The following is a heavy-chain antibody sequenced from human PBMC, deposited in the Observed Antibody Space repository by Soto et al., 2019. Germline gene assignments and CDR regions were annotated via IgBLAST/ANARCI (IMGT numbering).Heavy chain of an antibody. J-gene: IGHJ5*02. V-gene: IGHV3-73*02. CDR2: IRSKANSYAT. CDR3: TRRSSSSRENWFDP. CDR1: GFTFSGSA. D-gene: IGHD6-6*01. Sequence: EVQLVESGGGLVQPGGSLKLSCAASGFTFSGSAMHWVRQASGKGLEWVGRIRSKANSYATAYGASVKGRFTISRDDSKNKAYLQMNSLKTEDTAVYYCTRRSSSSRENWFDPWGQGTLVTVSS.